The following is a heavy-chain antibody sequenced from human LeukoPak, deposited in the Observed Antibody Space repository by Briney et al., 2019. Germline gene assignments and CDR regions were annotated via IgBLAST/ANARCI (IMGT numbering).Heavy chain of an antibody. J-gene: IGHJ4*02. CDR1: GFSFSNYG. CDR3: AKDINWASFES. V-gene: IGHV3-23*01. CDR2: IIGSGGTT. Sequence: GGSLRLSCAASGFSFSNYGMKWVRQAPGKGLEWVSGIIGSGGTTYYADSVKGRFTISRDNSKNTLYLQMNSLRAEDTALYYCAKDINWASFESWGQGTLVTVSS. D-gene: IGHD7-27*01.